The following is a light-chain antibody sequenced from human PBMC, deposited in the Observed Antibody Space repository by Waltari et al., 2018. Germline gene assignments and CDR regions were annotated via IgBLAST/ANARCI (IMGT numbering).Light chain of an antibody. J-gene: IGLJ1*01. CDR1: SSNIGSNT. V-gene: IGLV1-44*01. Sequence: QSVLTQPPSASGTPGQRVTISCSGSSSNIGSNTVNWYQQLPGTAPELLIESNKQRPTGVPARCAGSKCGGSASRSIRGLRSEEEANYYWAAWNACVMGFEVYGSGTKVTVL. CDR2: SNK. CDR3: AAWNACVMGFEV.